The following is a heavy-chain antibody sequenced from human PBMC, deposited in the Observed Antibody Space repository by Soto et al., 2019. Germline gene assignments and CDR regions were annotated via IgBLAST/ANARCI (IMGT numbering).Heavy chain of an antibody. Sequence: EVQLLESGGGLVQPGKSLRLSCAASGFTFSIFTMNWVRQAPGKGLEWVSAISGNGASTYYADSVKGRFTISRDSSKNTLYLEMNSLRAEDTAVYYCAKDREQVDPYWYFDVWGRGTLVTVSS. CDR2: ISGNGAST. D-gene: IGHD6-6*01. J-gene: IGHJ2*01. CDR1: GFTFSIFT. CDR3: AKDREQVDPYWYFDV. V-gene: IGHV3-23*01.